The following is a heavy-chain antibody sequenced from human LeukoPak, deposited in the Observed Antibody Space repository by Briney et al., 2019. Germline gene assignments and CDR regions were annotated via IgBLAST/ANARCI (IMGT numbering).Heavy chain of an antibody. J-gene: IGHJ4*02. CDR1: GGSISSGGYY. CDR2: IYYSGST. Sequence: PSETLSLTCTVSGGSISSGGYYWSWIRQHPGKGLEWIGYIYYSGSTYYNPSLKSRVTISVDTSKDQFSLKLSSVTAADTAVYYCARDSGGHYYFDYWGQGTLVTVPS. V-gene: IGHV4-31*03. CDR3: ARDSGGHYYFDY. D-gene: IGHD3-10*01.